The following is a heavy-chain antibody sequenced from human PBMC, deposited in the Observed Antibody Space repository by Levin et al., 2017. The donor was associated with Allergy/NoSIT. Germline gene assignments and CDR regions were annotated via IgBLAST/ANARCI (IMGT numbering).Heavy chain of an antibody. V-gene: IGHV3-30*18. CDR1: GFTFSSYG. CDR3: AKDHGYSSSWDPPDY. Sequence: GESLKISCAASGFTFSSYGMHWVRQAPGKGLEWVAVISYDGSNKYYADSVKGRFTISRDNSKNTLYLQMNSLRAEDTAVYYCAKDHGYSSSWDPPDYWGQGTLVTVSS. J-gene: IGHJ4*02. CDR2: ISYDGSNK. D-gene: IGHD6-13*01.